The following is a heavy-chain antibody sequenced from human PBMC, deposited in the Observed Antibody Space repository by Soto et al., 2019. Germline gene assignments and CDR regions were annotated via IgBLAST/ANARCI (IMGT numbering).Heavy chain of an antibody. CDR2: IIPIFGTA. J-gene: IGHJ6*02. CDR3: ARDPYELKRRRFYYYGMDV. Sequence: QVQLVQSGAEVKKPGSSVKVSCKASGGTFSSYAISWVRQAPGQGLEWMGGIIPIFGTANYAQKFQGRVTITGDESTSTAYMELSSLRSEETAVYYCARDPYELKRRRFYYYGMDVWGQETTVTVSS. V-gene: IGHV1-69*19. CDR1: GGTFSSYA. D-gene: IGHD1-1*01.